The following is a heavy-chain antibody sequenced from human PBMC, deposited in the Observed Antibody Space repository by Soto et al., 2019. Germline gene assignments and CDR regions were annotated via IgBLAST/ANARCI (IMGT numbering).Heavy chain of an antibody. D-gene: IGHD3-16*01. V-gene: IGHV4-59*01. Sequence: QVQLQESGPGLVKPSETLSLTCTVSGGSISSYYWSWIRQPPGKGLEWIGYIYYSGSTNYNPSLRSRVTISVDTSTSQFALYLSSVTAADAAVYYCAGGIVFDPWLQGTLVTVSA. CDR2: IYYSGST. J-gene: IGHJ5*02. CDR3: AGGIVFDP. CDR1: GGSISSYY.